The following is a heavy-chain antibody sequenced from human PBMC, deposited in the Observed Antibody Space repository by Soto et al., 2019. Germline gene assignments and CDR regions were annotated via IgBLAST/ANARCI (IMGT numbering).Heavy chain of an antibody. Sequence: GGSLRLSWAAYGFTFRTYAVGWVPQAPGKGLEWVSAISGSGGSTFYADSVKGRFTISRDNSKNTVWLQMNTLRAEDTAVYYCAKDKGIATRPAFDYSGQGTLVTVSS. V-gene: IGHV3-23*01. CDR1: GFTFRTYA. D-gene: IGHD6-6*01. CDR3: AKDKGIATRPAFDY. J-gene: IGHJ4*02. CDR2: ISGSGGST.